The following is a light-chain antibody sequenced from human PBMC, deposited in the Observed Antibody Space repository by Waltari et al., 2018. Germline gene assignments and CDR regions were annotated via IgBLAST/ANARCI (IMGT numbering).Light chain of an antibody. V-gene: IGKV1-39*01. CDR3: QYTYRSFIT. Sequence: DIQMTQSPSSLSAFVGDRVTITCRASQSITNYLNWYQQKPGKAPKLLIYAASSLQSGVPSRFSGSGSGTEFALTISSLQPEDFATYYCQYTYRSFITFGQGTRLDIK. J-gene: IGKJ5*01. CDR2: AAS. CDR1: QSITNY.